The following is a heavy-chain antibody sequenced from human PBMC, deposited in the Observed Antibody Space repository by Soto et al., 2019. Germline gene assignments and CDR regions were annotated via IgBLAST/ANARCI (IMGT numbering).Heavy chain of an antibody. CDR3: ATLLGGYYYYYYMDV. D-gene: IGHD7-27*01. CDR2: ISAYSGNT. V-gene: IGHV1-8*02. Sequence: ASVKVSCKASGYTFTSYGISWVRQAPGQGLEWMGWISAYSGNTGYAQKFQGRVTMTRNTSISTAYMELSSLRSEDTAVYYCATLLGGYYYYYYMDVWGKGTTVTVSS. J-gene: IGHJ6*03. CDR1: GYTFTSYG.